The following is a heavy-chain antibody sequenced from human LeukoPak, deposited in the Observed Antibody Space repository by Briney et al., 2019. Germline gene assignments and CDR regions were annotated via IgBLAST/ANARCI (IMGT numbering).Heavy chain of an antibody. CDR3: ARGTDYYGSGSYFWEDVFDL. D-gene: IGHD3-10*01. CDR1: GFTFSSYY. CDR2: ISSSGSTI. J-gene: IGHJ3*01. Sequence: QPGGSLRLSCAASGFTFSSYYMSWVRQAPGKGLEWVSFISSSGSTIYYAYFVKGRITSSNDNAKNSLFLLINSRSADEAVVYSCARGTDYYGSGSYFWEDVFDLGGRETMDSVSS. V-gene: IGHV3-48*03.